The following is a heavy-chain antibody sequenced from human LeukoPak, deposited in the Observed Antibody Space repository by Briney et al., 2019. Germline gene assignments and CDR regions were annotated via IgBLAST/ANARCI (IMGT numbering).Heavy chain of an antibody. J-gene: IGHJ4*02. Sequence: GGSLRLSCAASGFTLSSYAMHWVRQAPGKGVEGGGVISYDGSNNYYADSVKGRFTISRDNSKNTLYLQMNSRRAEVTAVYYCARDSADIVVVPAAPGRYWGQGTLVTVSS. CDR1: GFTLSSYA. CDR3: ARDSADIVVVPAAPGRY. D-gene: IGHD2-2*01. CDR2: ISYDGSNN. V-gene: IGHV3-30*04.